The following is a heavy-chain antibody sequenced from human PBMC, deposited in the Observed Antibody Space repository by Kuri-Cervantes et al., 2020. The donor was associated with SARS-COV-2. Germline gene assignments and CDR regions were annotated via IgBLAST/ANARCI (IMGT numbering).Heavy chain of an antibody. CDR1: GFTFSTYA. CDR3: ARDGSGSYSWFDP. V-gene: IGHV3-30-3*01. J-gene: IGHJ5*02. CDR2: ISYDGSNK. Sequence: GESLKISCVASGFTFSTYAIHWVRQAPGKGLEWVAVISYDGSNKFYADSVEGRFTISRDNSKNTLYLQMNSLRAEDTAVYYCARDGSGSYSWFDPWGQGTLVTVSS. D-gene: IGHD1-26*01.